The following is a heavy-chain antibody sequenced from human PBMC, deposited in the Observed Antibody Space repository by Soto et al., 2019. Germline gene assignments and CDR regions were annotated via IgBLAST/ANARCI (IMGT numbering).Heavy chain of an antibody. V-gene: IGHV5-51*01. CDR2: IYPGDSDT. CDR1: GYSFTNYW. Sequence: PGESLKISCKGSGYSFTNYWIGWVRQMPGKGLEWMGFIYPGDSDTRYSPSFQGQVTISADKSISTAYLQWSSLKASDTAMYYCARTSAAGKYYYGMDVWGQGTTVTVSS. J-gene: IGHJ6*02. CDR3: ARTSAAGKYYYGMDV. D-gene: IGHD6-13*01.